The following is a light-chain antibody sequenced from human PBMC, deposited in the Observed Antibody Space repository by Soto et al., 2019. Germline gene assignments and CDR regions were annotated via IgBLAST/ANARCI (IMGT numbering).Light chain of an antibody. J-gene: IGKJ1*01. V-gene: IGKV3-20*01. CDR2: GAS. Sequence: GECGRLPCSASQSVSTNYLAWYQQKPGQAPRLLIYGASIRATGIPDRFSGSGSGTDLTLTIIRLESIDFAVYYRPAYGGLRWTFGQGTKVDIK. CDR3: PAYGGLRWT. CDR1: QSVSTNY.